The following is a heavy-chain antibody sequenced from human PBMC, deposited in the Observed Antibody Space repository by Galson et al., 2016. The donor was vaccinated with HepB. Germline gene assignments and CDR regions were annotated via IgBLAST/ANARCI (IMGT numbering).Heavy chain of an antibody. CDR1: GYTFTGYY. CDR2: INPNSGGT. J-gene: IGHJ4*02. V-gene: IGHV1-2*04. CDR3: ARDSRGGLRFDFDY. Sequence: SVKVSCKASGYTFTGYYMHWVRQAPGQGLEWMGWINPNSGGTNYAQKFQGWVTMTRDTSISTAYMELSRLRSDDTAVYYCARDSRGGLRFDFDYWGQGTLVTVSS. D-gene: IGHD2-21*02.